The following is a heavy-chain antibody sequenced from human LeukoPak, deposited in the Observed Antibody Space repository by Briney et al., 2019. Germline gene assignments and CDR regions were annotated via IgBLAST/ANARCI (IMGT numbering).Heavy chain of an antibody. CDR1: GFTFSSYG. CDR3: AKEGGGSSGWYLDFYYYDMDV. V-gene: IGHV3-23*01. Sequence: GGSLRLSCAASGFTFSSYGRSWVRQAPGKGLEWVSTISGSGGSTYYADSVKGRFTISRDNSKNRLYLQMNSLRAEDTAVYYCAKEGGGSSGWYLDFYYYDMDVWGKGTTVTVSS. CDR2: ISGSGGST. D-gene: IGHD6-19*01. J-gene: IGHJ6*04.